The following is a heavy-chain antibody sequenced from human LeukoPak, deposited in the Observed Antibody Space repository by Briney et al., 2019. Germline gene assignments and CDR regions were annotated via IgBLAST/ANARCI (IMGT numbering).Heavy chain of an antibody. J-gene: IGHJ4*02. CDR2: ISTNGGST. CDR3: VKKMTPGIAVAGHFDY. V-gene: IGHV3-64D*06. CDR1: GFTFSTYA. D-gene: IGHD6-19*01. Sequence: GGSLRLSCSASGFTFSTYAMHWVRQAPGKGLECVSAISTNGGSTYYADSVKGRFTISRDNSKNTLFLQMSGLRAEDTAVYYCVKKMTPGIAVAGHFDYWGQGTLVTVSS.